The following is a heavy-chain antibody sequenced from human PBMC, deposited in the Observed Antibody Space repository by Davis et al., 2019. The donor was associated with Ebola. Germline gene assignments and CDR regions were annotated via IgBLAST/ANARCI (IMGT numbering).Heavy chain of an antibody. CDR1: GYTFTGYY. CDR3: ARDSPKGSSWYSY. Sequence: ASVKVSCKASGYTFTGYYMHWVRQAPGQGLEWMGWINPNSGGTNYAQKLQGRVTMTTDTSTSTAYMELRSLRSDDTAVYYCARDSPKGSSWYSYWGQGTLVTVSS. V-gene: IGHV1-2*02. CDR2: INPNSGGT. D-gene: IGHD6-13*01. J-gene: IGHJ4*02.